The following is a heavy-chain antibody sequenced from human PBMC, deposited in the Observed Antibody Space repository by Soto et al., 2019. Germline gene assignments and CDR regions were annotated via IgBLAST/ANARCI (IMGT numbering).Heavy chain of an antibody. CDR1: GFTFSNAW. Sequence: GGSLRLSCAASGFTFSNAWMNWVRQAPGKGLEWVGRIKSKTDGGTTDYAAPVKGRFTISRDDSKNTLYLQMNSLKTEDTAVYYCTTTYYYDSSGYYWSGYWGQGTLVTVSS. CDR2: IKSKTDGGTT. D-gene: IGHD3-22*01. CDR3: TTTYYYDSSGYYWSGY. V-gene: IGHV3-15*07. J-gene: IGHJ4*02.